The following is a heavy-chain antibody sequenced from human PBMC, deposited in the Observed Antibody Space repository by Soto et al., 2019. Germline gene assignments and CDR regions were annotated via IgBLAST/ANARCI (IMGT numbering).Heavy chain of an antibody. Sequence: QVQLVQSGAEVKKPGASVKVSCKASGYTFTSYAMHWVRQAPGQRLEWMGWINAGNGNTKYSQKFQGRVTITRDTSASTAYMELSSLRSEDTAVYYCARARGVVWGSYRYSSIWFDPWGQGTLVTVSS. CDR3: ARARGVVWGSYRYSSIWFDP. CDR2: INAGNGNT. J-gene: IGHJ5*02. CDR1: GYTFTSYA. D-gene: IGHD3-16*02. V-gene: IGHV1-3*01.